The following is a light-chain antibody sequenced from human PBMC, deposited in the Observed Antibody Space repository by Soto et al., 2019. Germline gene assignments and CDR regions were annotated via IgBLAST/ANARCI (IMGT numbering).Light chain of an antibody. V-gene: IGKV1-5*03. CDR2: KAS. CDR3: QQYNSYSPLT. Sequence: DIQMTQSPSTLSASAGDRVTITCRASQIISSWLAWYQQKPGKAPKLLIYKASSLESGVPSRFSGSGSGTEFTLTISSLQPDDFATYYCQQYNSYSPLTFGGGTKVDIK. J-gene: IGKJ4*01. CDR1: QIISSW.